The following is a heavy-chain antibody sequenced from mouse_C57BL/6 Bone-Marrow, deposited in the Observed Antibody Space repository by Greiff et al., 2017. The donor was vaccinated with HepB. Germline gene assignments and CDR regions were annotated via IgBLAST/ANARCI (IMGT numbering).Heavy chain of an antibody. CDR2: IDPSDSYT. D-gene: IGHD2-3*01. CDR1: GYTFTSYW. V-gene: IGHV1-50*01. J-gene: IGHJ1*03. Sequence: QVQLKQPGAELVKPGASVKLSCKASGYTFTSYWMQWVKQRPGQGLEWIGEIDPSDSYTNYKQKFKGKATLTVDTSSSTAYMQLSSLTSEDSAVYYCARGWVWYFDVWGTGTTVTVSS. CDR3: ARGWVWYFDV.